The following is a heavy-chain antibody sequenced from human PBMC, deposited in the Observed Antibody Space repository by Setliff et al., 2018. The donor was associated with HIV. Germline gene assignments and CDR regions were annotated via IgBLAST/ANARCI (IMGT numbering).Heavy chain of an antibody. CDR2: IYYSGST. D-gene: IGHD5-12*01. Sequence: SETLSLTCTVSGGSISSSSYYWGWIRQPPGKGLEWIGSIYYSGSTYYNPSLKSRVTISVDTSKNQFSLKLSSVTAADTAVYYCARGQYNSGYYGEPSSYYFDSWDQGTLVTVSS. CDR3: ARGQYNSGYYGEPSSYYFDS. J-gene: IGHJ4*02. V-gene: IGHV4-39*01. CDR1: GGSISSSSYY.